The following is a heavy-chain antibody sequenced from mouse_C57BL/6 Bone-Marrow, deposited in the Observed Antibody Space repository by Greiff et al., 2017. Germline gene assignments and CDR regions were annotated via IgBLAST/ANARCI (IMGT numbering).Heavy chain of an antibody. V-gene: IGHV1-72*01. Sequence: QVHVKQPGAELVKPGASVKLSCKASGYTFTSYWMHWVKQRPGRGLEWIGRIDPNSGGTKYNEKFKSKATLTVDKPSSTAYMHLSSLTSEDSAVYYCARFIYYGNYVDYAMDYWGQGTSVTVSS. CDR1: GYTFTSYW. CDR3: ARFIYYGNYVDYAMDY. D-gene: IGHD2-1*01. CDR2: IDPNSGGT. J-gene: IGHJ4*01.